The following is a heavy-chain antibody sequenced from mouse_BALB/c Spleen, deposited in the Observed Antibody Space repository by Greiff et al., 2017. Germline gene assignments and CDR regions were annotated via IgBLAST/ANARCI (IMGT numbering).Heavy chain of an antibody. CDR3: ARGGSTFAY. Sequence: EVKLVESGGGLVKPGGSLTLSCAASGFTFSSYAMSWVRQSPEKRLEWVAEISSGGSYTYYPATVTGRFTISRDNAKKTLYLEMSSLRSEDTAMYYCARGGSTFAYWGQGTLVTVSA. D-gene: IGHD1-1*01. CDR1: GFTFSSYA. J-gene: IGHJ3*01. CDR2: ISSGGSYT. V-gene: IGHV5-9-4*01.